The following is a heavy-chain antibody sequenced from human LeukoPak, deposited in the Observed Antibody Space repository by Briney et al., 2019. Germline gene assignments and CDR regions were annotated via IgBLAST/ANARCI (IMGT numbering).Heavy chain of an antibody. D-gene: IGHD5-18*01. CDR2: ISAYNGNT. J-gene: IGHJ6*02. Sequence: ASVKVSCKASGYTFTSYGISWVRQAPGQGLEWMGWISAYNGNTNYAQKLQGRVTMTTDTSTSTAYMELRSLRSDDTAVYYCARVPVDTAMAHYYYYGMDVWGQGTTVTVSS. CDR3: ARVPVDTAMAHYYYYGMDV. V-gene: IGHV1-18*01. CDR1: GYTFTSYG.